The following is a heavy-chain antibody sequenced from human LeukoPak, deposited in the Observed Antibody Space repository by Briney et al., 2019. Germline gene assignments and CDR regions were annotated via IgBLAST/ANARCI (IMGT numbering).Heavy chain of an antibody. J-gene: IGHJ3*02. CDR2: ISSSGSTI. D-gene: IGHD2-15*01. CDR3: ARGGGCSGGSCYHQRVVYAFDI. V-gene: IGHV3-11*04. Sequence: GGSLRLSCAASGFTFSDYYMSWIRQAPGKGLEWVSYISSSGSTIYYADSVKGRFTISRDNAKNSLYLQMNSLRAEDTAVYYCARGGGCSGGSCYHQRVVYAFDIWGQGTMVTVSS. CDR1: GFTFSDYY.